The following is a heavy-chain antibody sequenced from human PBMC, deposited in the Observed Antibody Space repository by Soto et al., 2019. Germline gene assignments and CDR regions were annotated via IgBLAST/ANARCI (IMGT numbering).Heavy chain of an antibody. Sequence: PGGSLRLSCAASGFTFDDYAMHWVRQAPGKGLEWVSGISRNSGSIGYADSVKGRFTISRDNAKNSLYLQMNSLRAEDTALYYCAKGRGTIYYYYGMDVWGQGTTVTVSS. CDR3: AKGRGTIYYYYGMDV. J-gene: IGHJ6*02. D-gene: IGHD3-3*01. V-gene: IGHV3-9*01. CDR1: GFTFDDYA. CDR2: ISRNSGSI.